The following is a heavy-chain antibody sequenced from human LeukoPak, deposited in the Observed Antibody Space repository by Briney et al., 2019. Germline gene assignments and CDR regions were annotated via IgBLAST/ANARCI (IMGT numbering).Heavy chain of an antibody. CDR2: IYHSGST. CDR3: ARAMVRGPPDY. D-gene: IGHD3-10*01. J-gene: IGHJ4*02. V-gene: IGHV4-38-2*02. Sequence: PSETLSLTCTVSGYSISSGYYWGWIRQPPGKGLEWIGSIYHSGSTYYNPSLKSRVTISVDTSKNQFSLKLSSVTAADTAVYYCARAMVRGPPDYWGQGTLVTVSS. CDR1: GYSISSGYY.